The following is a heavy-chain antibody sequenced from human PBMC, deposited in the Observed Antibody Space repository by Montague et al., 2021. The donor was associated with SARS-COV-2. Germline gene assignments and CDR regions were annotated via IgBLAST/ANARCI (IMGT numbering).Heavy chain of an antibody. Sequence: TLSLTCTVSGVSITSDIYFWHWFRQPAGKGLEWIGRVYPLATXXYNPSLRSRLTLAFDTSKNQISLNLTSVTAADAAVYYCASYDSWSGYTDDLWGPGIRVTVSS. D-gene: IGHD3-3*01. CDR3: ASYDSWSGYTDDL. CDR1: GVSITSDIYF. CDR2: VYPLATX. V-gene: IGHV4-61*02. J-gene: IGHJ5*02.